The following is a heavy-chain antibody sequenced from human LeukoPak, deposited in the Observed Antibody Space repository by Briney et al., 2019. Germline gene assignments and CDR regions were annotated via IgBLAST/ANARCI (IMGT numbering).Heavy chain of an antibody. J-gene: IGHJ6*02. CDR2: VHYTWNT. Sequence: PSETLSLTCSISGGSIGSYHWSWIRQPPGKGLEWIGHVHYTWNTKYNPSLTGRVSISLDRSKNQFSLSLSSLTAADTAVYYCARVASKGGMDVWGQGTTVIVSS. V-gene: IGHV4-59*01. D-gene: IGHD5/OR15-5a*01. CDR1: GGSIGSYH. CDR3: ARVASKGGMDV.